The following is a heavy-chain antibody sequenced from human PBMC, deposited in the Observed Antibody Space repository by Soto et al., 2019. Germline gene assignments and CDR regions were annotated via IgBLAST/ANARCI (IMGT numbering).Heavy chain of an antibody. V-gene: IGHV3-33*01. CDR2: MWYDGSNK. CDR1: GFTFSSYG. Sequence: QVQLVEAGGGVVQPGKSLRLSCAASGFTFSSYGMHWVRQSPGKGLEWVAVMWYDGSNKNCADSVKGRFTISRDNSKNTLYLQMNSLSAEDTAVYYCARGLDDLAYWGQGYLVTVSS. J-gene: IGHJ4*02. D-gene: IGHD3-16*01. CDR3: ARGLDDLAY.